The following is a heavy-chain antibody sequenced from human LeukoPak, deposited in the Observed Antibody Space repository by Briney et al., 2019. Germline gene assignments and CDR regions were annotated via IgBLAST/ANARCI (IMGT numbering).Heavy chain of an antibody. CDR2: ISYDGSNK. CDR1: GFTFTNYG. CDR3: VNYGMDV. V-gene: IGHV3-30*18. Sequence: GGSLRLSCAASGFTFTNYGMHWVRQAPGKGLEWVAVISYDGSNKYYVDSVKGRFTISRDNSKNTLYLQMGSLRAEDMAVYYCVNYGMDVWGQGTTVTVSS. J-gene: IGHJ6*02.